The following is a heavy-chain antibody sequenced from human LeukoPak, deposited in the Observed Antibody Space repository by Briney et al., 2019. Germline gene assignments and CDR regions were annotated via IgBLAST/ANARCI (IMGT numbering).Heavy chain of an antibody. V-gene: IGHV3-9*01. J-gene: IGHJ5*02. CDR2: ISWNSGSI. D-gene: IGHD2-15*01. CDR1: GFTFDDYA. Sequence: GGSLRLSCAASGFTFDDYAMHWVRQAPGKGLEWVSGISWNSGSIGYADSVKGRFTISRDNAKNSLYLQMNSLRAEDTAVYYCAVEVATTLDPWGQGTLVTVSS. CDR3: AVEVATTLDP.